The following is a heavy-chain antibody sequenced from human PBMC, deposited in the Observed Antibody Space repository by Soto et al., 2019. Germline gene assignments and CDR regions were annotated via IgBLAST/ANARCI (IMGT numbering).Heavy chain of an antibody. V-gene: IGHV3-30-3*01. CDR3: ARAHLIVATIGSWFDP. Sequence: ESGGGVVQPGRSLRLSCAASGFTFSSYAMHWVRQAPGKGLEWVAVISYDGSNKYYADSVKGRFTISRDNSKNTLYLQMNSLRAEDTAVYYCARAHLIVATIGSWFDPWGQGTLVTVSS. J-gene: IGHJ5*02. CDR1: GFTFSSYA. CDR2: ISYDGSNK. D-gene: IGHD5-12*01.